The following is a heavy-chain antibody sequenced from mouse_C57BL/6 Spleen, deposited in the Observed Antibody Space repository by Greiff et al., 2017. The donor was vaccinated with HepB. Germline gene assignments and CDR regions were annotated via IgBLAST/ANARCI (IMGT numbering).Heavy chain of an antibody. V-gene: IGHV1-64*01. Sequence: VQLQQPGAELVKPGASVKLSCKASGYTFTSYWMHWVKQRPGQGLEWIGMIHPNSGSTNYNEKFKSKATLTVDKSSSTAYMQLSSLTSEDSAVDYCARCGYYGNCWYFDVWGTGTTVTVSS. J-gene: IGHJ1*03. D-gene: IGHD2-1*01. CDR2: IHPNSGST. CDR3: ARCGYYGNCWYFDV. CDR1: GYTFTSYW.